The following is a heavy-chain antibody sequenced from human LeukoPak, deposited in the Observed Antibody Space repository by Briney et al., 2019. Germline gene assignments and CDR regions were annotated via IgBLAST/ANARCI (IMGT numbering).Heavy chain of an antibody. CDR1: GGSISSSRYH. CDR3: ARSILSVADGRIGYFHR. CDR2: IYYSGST. V-gene: IGHV4-39*01. J-gene: IGHJ1*01. Sequence: SETLSLTCNVSGGSISSSRYHWGWIRQPPGKGLEWIGRIYYSGSTYYNPSIKSRFTISVDTSKNQFYLKMSSVTAADTAVYYCARSILSVADGRIGYFHRWGQGSLVTVSS. D-gene: IGHD2-21*01.